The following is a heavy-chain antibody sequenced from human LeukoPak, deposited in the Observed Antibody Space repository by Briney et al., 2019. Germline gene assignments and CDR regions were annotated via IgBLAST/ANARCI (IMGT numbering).Heavy chain of an antibody. V-gene: IGHV1-8*03. D-gene: IGHD3-3*01. J-gene: IGHJ4*02. CDR1: GGTFSSYA. CDR3: ARGRYDFWSGYYNLDAFDY. Sequence: ASVKVSCKASGGTFSSYAISWVRQATGQGLEWMGWMNPNSGNTGYAQKFQGRVTITRNTSISTAYMELSSLRSEDTAVYYCARGRYDFWSGYYNLDAFDYWGQGTLVTVSS. CDR2: MNPNSGNT.